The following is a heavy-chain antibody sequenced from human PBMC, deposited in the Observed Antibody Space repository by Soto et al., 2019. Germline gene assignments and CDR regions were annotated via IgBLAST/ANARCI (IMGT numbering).Heavy chain of an antibody. J-gene: IGHJ6*02. CDR2: IIPIFGTA. CDR3: ARIVSGYPQYYYYGMDV. V-gene: IGHV1-69*06. D-gene: IGHD3-22*01. CDR1: GGTFSSYA. Sequence: SVKVSFKASGGTFSSYAISWVRQAPGQGLEWMGGIIPIFGTANYAQKFQGRVTITADKSTSTAYMELSSLRSEDTAVYYCARIVSGYPQYYYYGMDVWGQGTTVTVSS.